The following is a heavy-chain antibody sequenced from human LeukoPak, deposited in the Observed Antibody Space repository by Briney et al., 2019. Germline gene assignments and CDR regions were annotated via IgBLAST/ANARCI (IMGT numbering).Heavy chain of an antibody. V-gene: IGHV3-23*01. CDR2: ISGSGGST. CDR3: AKDTYYYDSSGYATGDY. CDR1: GFTFSSYA. D-gene: IGHD3-22*01. Sequence: PGGSLRLSCAASGFTFSSYAMSWVRQAPGKGLEWVSAISGSGGSTYYADSVKGRFTISRDNSKNTLYLQMNSLRAEDTAVYYCAKDTYYYDSSGYATGDYWGQGTLVTVSS. J-gene: IGHJ4*02.